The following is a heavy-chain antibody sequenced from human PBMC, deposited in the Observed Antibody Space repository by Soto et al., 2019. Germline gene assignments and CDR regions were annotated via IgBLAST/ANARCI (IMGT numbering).Heavy chain of an antibody. V-gene: IGHV1-3*01. Sequence: GASVKVSCKASGYTFTSYAMHWARQAPGQRLEWMGWINAGNGNTKYSQKFQGRLTITADESTSTAYMELSSLRSDDTAVYYCARPIQFYFDTSAQSAWFDPWGQGTLVTVSS. CDR2: INAGNGNT. D-gene: IGHD3-22*01. J-gene: IGHJ5*02. CDR1: GYTFTSYA. CDR3: ARPIQFYFDTSAQSAWFDP.